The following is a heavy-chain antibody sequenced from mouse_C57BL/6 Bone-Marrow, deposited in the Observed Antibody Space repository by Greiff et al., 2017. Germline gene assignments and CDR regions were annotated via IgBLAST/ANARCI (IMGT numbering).Heavy chain of an antibody. D-gene: IGHD4-1*01. J-gene: IGHJ2*01. CDR2: IDPSDSYT. V-gene: IGHV1-69*01. CDR1: GYTFTSYW. Sequence: VQLQQPGAELVMPGASVKLSCKASGYTFTSYWMHWVKQRPGQGLEWIGEIDPSDSYTNYNQKFKGKSTLTVDKSSSTAYMQLSSLTSEDSAVYYCAREGNWALFDYWGQGTTLTVSS. CDR3: AREGNWALFDY.